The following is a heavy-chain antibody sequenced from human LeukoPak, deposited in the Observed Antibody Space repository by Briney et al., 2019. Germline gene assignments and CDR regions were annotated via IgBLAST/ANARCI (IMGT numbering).Heavy chain of an antibody. CDR1: GGSISSGSYY. CDR3: ARAYFDL. V-gene: IGHV4-61*02. CDR2: IYTSGST. J-gene: IGHJ2*01. Sequence: SETLSLTCTVSGGSISSGSYYWSWIRQPAGKGLEWIGRIYTSGSTNYNPSLKSRVTISVDTSKNQSSLKLSSVTAADTAVYYCARAYFDLWGRGTLVTVSS.